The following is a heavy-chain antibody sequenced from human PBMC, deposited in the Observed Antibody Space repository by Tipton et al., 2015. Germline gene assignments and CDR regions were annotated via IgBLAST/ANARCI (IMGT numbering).Heavy chain of an antibody. Sequence: TLSLTCTVSGGSISNYYWSWIRQPPGKGLEWIGYIYYSGSTNYNPSLKSRVTISVDTSKNQFSLKVNSVTAADTAVYYCAREEIVIVPAAIGGGYFYYGLDVWGQGTTVTVSS. D-gene: IGHD2-2*02. V-gene: IGHV4-59*01. CDR2: IYYSGST. CDR1: GGSISNYY. J-gene: IGHJ6*02. CDR3: AREEIVIVPAAIGGGYFYYGLDV.